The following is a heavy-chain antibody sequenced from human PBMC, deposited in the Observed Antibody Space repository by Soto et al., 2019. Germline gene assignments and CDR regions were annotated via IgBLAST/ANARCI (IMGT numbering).Heavy chain of an antibody. CDR2: LYWDEDR. J-gene: IGHJ6*03. D-gene: IGHD1-1*01. CDR1: GFSLTTSGVG. CDR3: AHYTTNTDMDV. V-gene: IGHV2-5*02. Sequence: QITLKESPPTLVKPTQTLTLTCTFSGFSLTTSGVGVGWIRQAPGKALEWLALLYWDEDRRYSPSLKSRLTIAKDSSKDQVLLTMTNMDPVDTGTYFCAHYTTNTDMDVWGKGTTVTVSS.